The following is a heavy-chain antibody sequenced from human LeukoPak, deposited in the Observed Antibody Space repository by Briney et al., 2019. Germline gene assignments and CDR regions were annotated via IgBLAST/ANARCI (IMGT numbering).Heavy chain of an antibody. CDR1: GGSISSSSYY. V-gene: IGHV4-39*01. J-gene: IGHJ4*02. D-gene: IGHD4-23*01. CDR2: IYYSGST. Sequence: PSETLFLTCTVSGGSISSSSYYWGWIRQPPGKGLEWIGSIYYSGSTYYNPSLKSRVTISVDTSKNQFSLKLSSVTAAETAVYYCARMGENGGYTTTFDYWGQGTLVTVSS. CDR3: ARMGENGGYTTTFDY.